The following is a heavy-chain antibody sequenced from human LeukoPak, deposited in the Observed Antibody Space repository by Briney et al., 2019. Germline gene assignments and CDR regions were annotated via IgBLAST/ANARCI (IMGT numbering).Heavy chain of an antibody. V-gene: IGHV1-18*01. J-gene: IGHJ6*03. CDR1: GYTFTSYG. CDR3: ARDTVYSGYDFRYYYYYMDV. D-gene: IGHD5-12*01. CDR2: ISAYNGNT. Sequence: ASVKVSCKASGYTFTSYGINWVRQAPGQGLEWMGWISAYNGNTNYARKLQGRVTMTTDTSTSTAYMELRSLRSDDTAVYYCARDTVYSGYDFRYYYYYMDVWGKGNTVTVSS.